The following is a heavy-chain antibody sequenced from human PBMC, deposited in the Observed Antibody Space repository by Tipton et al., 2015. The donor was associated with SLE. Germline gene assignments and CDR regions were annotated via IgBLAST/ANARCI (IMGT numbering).Heavy chain of an antibody. CDR3: AGAVGTATGLRDY. CDR2: INQSGST. D-gene: IGHD6-13*01. J-gene: IGHJ4*02. Sequence: TLSLTCAVYGGSFSGHYWCGSRQPPGQGLEGLGEINQSGSTNYKPSLKNRLIMSVDASKNQFSLKLSSVTAADAAIYYCAGAVGTATGLRDYWGQGTLVTVSS. V-gene: IGHV4-34*01. CDR1: GGSFSGHY.